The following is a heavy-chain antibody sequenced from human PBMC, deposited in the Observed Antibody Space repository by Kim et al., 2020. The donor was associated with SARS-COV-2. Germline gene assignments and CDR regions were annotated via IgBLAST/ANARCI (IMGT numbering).Heavy chain of an antibody. D-gene: IGHD3-22*01. CDR3: ASDRGRHYYASGGYYGDAFDI. CDR2: INAGNGNT. Sequence: ASVKVSCKASGYTFTSYAMHWVRQAPGQRLEWMGWINAGNGNTKYSQKFQGRVTITRDTSASTAYMELSSLRSGDTAVYYCASDRGRHYYASGGYYGDAFDIWGQGTMGTVSS. CDR1: GYTFTSYA. J-gene: IGHJ3*02. V-gene: IGHV1-3*01.